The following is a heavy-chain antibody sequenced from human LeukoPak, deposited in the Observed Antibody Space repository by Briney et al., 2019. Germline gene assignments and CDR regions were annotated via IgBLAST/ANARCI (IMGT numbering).Heavy chain of an antibody. CDR3: ARDYCSGGSCYSPDGYFDY. CDR2: FSSSGSTI. CDR1: GFTFRDCH. V-gene: IGHV3-11*01. J-gene: IGHJ4*02. Sequence: PGGSLRLSCAASGFTFRDCHMSWIRHSTERGLVWLSYFSSSGSTIYYADSVKGRFTIPRDNAKNSLYLQMNSLGAEDTAVYYCARDYCSGGSCYSPDGYFDYWGQGTLVTVSS. D-gene: IGHD2-15*01.